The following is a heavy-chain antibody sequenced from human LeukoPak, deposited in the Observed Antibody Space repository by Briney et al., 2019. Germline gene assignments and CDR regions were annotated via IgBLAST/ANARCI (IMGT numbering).Heavy chain of an antibody. CDR2: IYYSGST. CDR1: GGSISSGGYY. D-gene: IGHD3-9*01. Sequence: PSQTLSLTCTVSGGSISSGGYYWSWIRQHPGKGLEWIGYIYYSGSTYYNPSLKSRVTISVDTSKNQFPLKLSSVTAADTAVYYCARASILTCFRCASAVNFDYWGQGTLVTVSS. J-gene: IGHJ4*02. CDR3: ARASILTCFRCASAVNFDY. V-gene: IGHV4-31*03.